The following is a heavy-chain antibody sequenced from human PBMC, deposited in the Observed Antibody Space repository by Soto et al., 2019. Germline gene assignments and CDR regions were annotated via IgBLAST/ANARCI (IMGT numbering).Heavy chain of an antibody. V-gene: IGHV3-15*07. J-gene: IGHJ4*02. CDR3: TTVRVVVGATRDFDY. D-gene: IGHD1-26*01. CDR1: GFTFSNAW. Sequence: GGSLRLSCAASGFTFSNAWMNWVRQAPGKGLEWVGRIKSKTDGGTTDYAAPVKGRFTISRDDSKNTLYLQMNSLKTEDTAVYYCTTVRVVVGATRDFDYWGQGTLVTVSS. CDR2: IKSKTDGGTT.